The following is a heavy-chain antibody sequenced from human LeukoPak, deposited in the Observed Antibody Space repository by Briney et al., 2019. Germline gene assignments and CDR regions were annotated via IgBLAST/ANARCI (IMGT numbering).Heavy chain of an antibody. CDR2: IKSKTDGGTT. Sequence: PGGSQRLSCAASGFTFSNAWMSWVRQAPGKGLEWVGRIKSKTDGGTTDYAAPVKGRFTISRDDSKNTLYLQMNSLRAEDTAVYYCAKDFETGFYGDRTIPSNYYGMDVWGQGTTVTVSS. V-gene: IGHV3-15*01. D-gene: IGHD4-17*01. J-gene: IGHJ6*02. CDR1: GFTFSNAW. CDR3: AKDFETGFYGDRTIPSNYYGMDV.